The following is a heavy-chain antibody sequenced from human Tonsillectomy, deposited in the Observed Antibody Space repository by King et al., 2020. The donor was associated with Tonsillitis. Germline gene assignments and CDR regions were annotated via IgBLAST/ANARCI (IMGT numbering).Heavy chain of an antibody. V-gene: IGHV3-49*04. D-gene: IGHD3-9*01. CDR3: SSNSLGYVFWSGTYHAILTGSDY. J-gene: IGHJ4*02. CDR1: GFTFGEYA. CDR2: IRGKAYGGTT. Sequence: VQLVESGGGLVQPGRSLRLSCTTSGFTFGEYAMSWVRQAPGKGLEWVGFIRGKAYGGTTEYAASVKGRFTISRDDSKSIAYLQMNSLKTEDTAVYYLSSNSLGYVFWSGTYHAILTGSDYWGQGTLVTVSS.